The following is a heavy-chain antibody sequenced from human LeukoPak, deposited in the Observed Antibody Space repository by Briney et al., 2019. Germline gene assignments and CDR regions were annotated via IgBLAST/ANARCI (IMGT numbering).Heavy chain of an antibody. D-gene: IGHD2-8*01. CDR1: GFTFSIYW. J-gene: IGHJ4*02. Sequence: GALRLSCAASGFTFSIYWMSWVRQAPGKGLEWVSSISSSSSYIYYADSVKGRFTISRDNSKNTLYLQMNSLRAEDTAVYYCARDLIPYCTNGVCSNFDYWGQGTLVTVSS. V-gene: IGHV3-21*01. CDR2: ISSSSSYI. CDR3: ARDLIPYCTNGVCSNFDY.